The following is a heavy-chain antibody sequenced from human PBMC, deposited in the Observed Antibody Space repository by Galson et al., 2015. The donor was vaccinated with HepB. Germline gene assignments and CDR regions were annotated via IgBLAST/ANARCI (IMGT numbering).Heavy chain of an antibody. CDR3: ARDRFGSGSGAFDI. Sequence: SLRLSCAASGFTFSSYAMHWVRQAPGKGLEWVAVISYDGSNKYYADSVKGRFTISRDNSKNTLYLQMNSLRAEDTAVYYCARDRFGSGSGAFDIWGQGTMVTVSS. CDR2: ISYDGSNK. D-gene: IGHD3-10*01. V-gene: IGHV3-30*04. CDR1: GFTFSSYA. J-gene: IGHJ3*02.